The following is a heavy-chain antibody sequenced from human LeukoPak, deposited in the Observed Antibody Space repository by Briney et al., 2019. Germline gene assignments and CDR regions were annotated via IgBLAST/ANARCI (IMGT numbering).Heavy chain of an antibody. D-gene: IGHD6-19*01. Sequence: ASVKVSCKTSGYTFTSYDINWVRQATGQGLEWMGWMNPNSGNTGYAQKFQGRVTMTRNTSISTAYMELSSLRFDDTAVYYCAREAEQWLDYYYYYMDVWGKGTTVTVSS. CDR2: MNPNSGNT. J-gene: IGHJ6*03. CDR1: GYTFTSYD. V-gene: IGHV1-8*01. CDR3: AREAEQWLDYYYYYMDV.